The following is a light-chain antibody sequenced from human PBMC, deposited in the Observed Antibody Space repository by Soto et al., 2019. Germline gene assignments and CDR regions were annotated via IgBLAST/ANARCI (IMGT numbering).Light chain of an antibody. CDR2: GAS. CDR1: QSVDSTY. V-gene: IGKV3-20*01. J-gene: IGKJ4*01. CDR3: QQYNRSPPT. Sequence: EIVLTQSPGTLSLSPGERATLSCRASQSVDSTYLAWYQQKPGQAPRLLIYGASSRATGIPDRFSGSGSGTDFTLTISRLEPEDFAVYYCQQYNRSPPTFGGGTKVEIK.